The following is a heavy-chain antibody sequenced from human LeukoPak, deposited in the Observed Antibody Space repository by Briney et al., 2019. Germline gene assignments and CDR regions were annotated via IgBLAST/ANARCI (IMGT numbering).Heavy chain of an antibody. CDR1: GFTFSTCA. V-gene: IGHV3-23*01. D-gene: IGHD1-14*01. J-gene: IGHJ6*02. CDR2: ISGTTSGT. Sequence: GGSLRLSCAASGFTFSTCAMSWVRQAPGKGLEWVSGISGTTSGTYYADSVKGRFTISRDNSKNTLFLQVNSLRAEDTAVYYCAKVRIYFYHGLDVWGQGTTVTVSS. CDR3: AKVRIYFYHGLDV.